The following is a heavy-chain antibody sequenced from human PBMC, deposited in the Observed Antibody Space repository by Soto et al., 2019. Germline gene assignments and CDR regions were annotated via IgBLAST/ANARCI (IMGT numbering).Heavy chain of an antibody. Sequence: LSLTCAVSGASISSGENYWSWIRQPPGKGLEWIGRIHYIGSTYYNPSLKSRVAMSVDTSKNLFSLRLSSVSATDTAVYFCARTVDYGVERALDNWGQGTQVTVSS. CDR3: ARTVDYGVERALDN. J-gene: IGHJ4*02. CDR2: IHYIGST. V-gene: IGHV4-30-4*01. D-gene: IGHD4-17*01. CDR1: GASISSGENY.